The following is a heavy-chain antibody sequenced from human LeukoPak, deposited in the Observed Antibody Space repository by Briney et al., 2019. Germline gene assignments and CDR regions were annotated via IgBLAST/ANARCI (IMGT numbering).Heavy chain of an antibody. CDR3: ARDQGLSYWYFDL. V-gene: IGHV4-59*01. CDR2: IYYSGST. CDR1: GGSISSYY. Sequence: SETLSLTCTVSGGSISSYYWSWIRQPPGEGLDWIGYIYYSGSTNYNPSLMSRVTISVDTSKNQFSLKLSSVTAADTAVYYCARDQGLSYWYFDLWGRGTLVTVSA. D-gene: IGHD3/OR15-3a*01. J-gene: IGHJ2*01.